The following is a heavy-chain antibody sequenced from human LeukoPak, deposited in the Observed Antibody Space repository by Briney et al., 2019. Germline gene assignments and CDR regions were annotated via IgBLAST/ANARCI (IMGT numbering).Heavy chain of an antibody. CDR2: IIPIFGTA. V-gene: IGHV1-69*05. J-gene: IGHJ4*02. CDR3: ARGVQLWLTD. CDR1: GGTFSSYA. Sequence: SSVKVSCKASGGTFSSYAISWVRQAPAQGLEWMGRIIPIFGTANNAQKLQGRVTITTDEFKSTAYMELSSLRSEDTAVYYCARGVQLWLTDWGQGTLVTVSS. D-gene: IGHD5-18*01.